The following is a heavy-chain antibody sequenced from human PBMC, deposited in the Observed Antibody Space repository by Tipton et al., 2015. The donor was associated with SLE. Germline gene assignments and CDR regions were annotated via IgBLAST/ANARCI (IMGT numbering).Heavy chain of an antibody. CDR1: GGSISTYS. J-gene: IGHJ3*02. Sequence: TLSLTCTVSGGSISTYSWNWIRQPAGKELEWIGRIYSTGTTNYNPSLKSRVTISVDTSKNQFSLKLSSVTAADTAVYYCATRGYDFWSGYYSQGAFDIWGQGTMVTVSS. D-gene: IGHD3-3*01. V-gene: IGHV4-4*07. CDR2: IYSTGTT. CDR3: ATRGYDFWSGYYSQGAFDI.